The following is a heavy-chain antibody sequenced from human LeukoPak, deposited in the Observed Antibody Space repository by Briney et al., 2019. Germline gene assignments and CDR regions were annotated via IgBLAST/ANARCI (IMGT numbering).Heavy chain of an antibody. D-gene: IGHD3-10*01. J-gene: IGHJ5*02. Sequence: GGSLRLSCAASGFTFSTYSMNWVRQAPGKGLEWVSSISSSSSFIYYADSLKGRFNISRDNANNSLYLQMNNLRVEDTAVYYCARLVRGFTSLPWGQGTLVTVSS. CDR3: ARLVRGFTSLP. CDR1: GFTFSTYS. V-gene: IGHV3-21*01. CDR2: ISSSSSFI.